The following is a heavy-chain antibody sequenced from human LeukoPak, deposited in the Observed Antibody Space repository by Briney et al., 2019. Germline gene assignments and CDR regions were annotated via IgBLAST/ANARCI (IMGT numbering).Heavy chain of an antibody. CDR1: GATFSSYA. CDR3: ARGDLNHYCDSSGYLYYFDY. CDR2: IIPIFGTA. J-gene: IGHJ4*02. V-gene: IGHV1-69*05. Sequence: GASVKVSCKASGATFSSYAISWVRHAPGQGLGWMGGIIPIFGTANYAQKFQGRVTITTDESTSTAYMELSSLRSEDTAVYYCARGDLNHYCDSSGYLYYFDYWGQGTLVTVSS. D-gene: IGHD3-22*01.